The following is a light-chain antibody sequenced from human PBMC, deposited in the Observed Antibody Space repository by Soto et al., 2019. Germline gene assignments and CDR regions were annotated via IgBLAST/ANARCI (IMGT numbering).Light chain of an antibody. CDR3: SSSTSTSTLV. Sequence: QSALTQPASVSGSPGQSITISCTGTSSGVGGNNYVSWYQHYPGKAPKLIIYDVTNRPSGVSNHFSGSKSGNTASLTISGIQAEDEADYHCSSSTSTSTLVFGGGTKLTVL. CDR2: DVT. CDR1: SSGVGGNNY. V-gene: IGLV2-14*03. J-gene: IGLJ3*02.